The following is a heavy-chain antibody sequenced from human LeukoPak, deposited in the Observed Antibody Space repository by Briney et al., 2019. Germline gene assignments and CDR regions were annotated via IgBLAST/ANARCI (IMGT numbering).Heavy chain of an antibody. CDR2: IYHSGST. D-gene: IGHD4-17*01. CDR1: GGSISSGGYS. V-gene: IGHV4-30-2*01. CDR3: ARVLYGDYANWFDP. Sequence: SETLSLTCAVSGGSISSGGYSWGWIRQPPGKGLEWIGYIYHSGSTYYNPSLKSRVTISVDRSKNQFSLKLSSVTAADTAVYYCARVLYGDYANWFDPWGQGTLVTVSS. J-gene: IGHJ5*02.